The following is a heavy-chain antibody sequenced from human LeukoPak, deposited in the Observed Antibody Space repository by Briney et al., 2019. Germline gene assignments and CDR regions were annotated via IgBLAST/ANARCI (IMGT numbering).Heavy chain of an antibody. CDR2: ISSSSSTI. V-gene: IGHV3-48*01. J-gene: IGHJ4*02. CDR1: GLTFSSYS. Sequence: GGSLRLSCAASGLTFSSYSMNWVRQAPGKGLEWISYISSSSSTIYYADSVKGRFTISRDNAKNSLYLQMNSLRAEDTAVYYCARDYYDSSGYYYGGYWGQGTLVTVSS. CDR3: ARDYYDSSGYYYGGY. D-gene: IGHD3-22*01.